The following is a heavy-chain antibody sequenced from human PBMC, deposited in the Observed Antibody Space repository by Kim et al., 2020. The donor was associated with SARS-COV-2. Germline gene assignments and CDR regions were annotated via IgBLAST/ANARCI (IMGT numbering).Heavy chain of an antibody. J-gene: IGHJ4*02. V-gene: IGHV3-23*01. CDR1: GFSFSSNA. Sequence: GGSLRLSCAASGFSFSSNAMTWVRQAPGKGLEWVSSLCSNGGTHYADSVRGRFTISRDNSKNTLYLHMTGLRVEDTAVYFCVKDVLGCQHDFWGQGTLVTVSS. CDR2: LCSNGGT. D-gene: IGHD3-16*01. CDR3: VKDVLGCQHDF.